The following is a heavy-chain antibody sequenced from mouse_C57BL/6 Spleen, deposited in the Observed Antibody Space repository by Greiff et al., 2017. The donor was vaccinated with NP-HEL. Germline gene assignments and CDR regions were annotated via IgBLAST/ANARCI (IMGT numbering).Heavy chain of an antibody. V-gene: IGHV5-17*01. Sequence: EVNLVESGGGLVKPGGSLKLSCAASGFTFSDYGMHWVRQAPEKGLEWVAYISSGSSTIYYADTVKGRFTISRDNAKNTLFLQMTSLRSEDTAMYYCARDTGFAYWGQGTLVTVSA. CDR1: GFTFSDYG. CDR3: ARDTGFAY. J-gene: IGHJ3*01. CDR2: ISSGSSTI.